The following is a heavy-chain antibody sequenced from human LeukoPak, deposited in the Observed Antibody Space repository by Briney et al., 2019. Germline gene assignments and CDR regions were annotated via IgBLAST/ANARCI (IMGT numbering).Heavy chain of an antibody. J-gene: IGHJ5*02. CDR3: AGNLEWLNWFDP. CDR2: IYYSGST. D-gene: IGHD3-3*01. V-gene: IGHV4-39*01. Sequence: SETLSLTCTVSGRSISSSSYYWGWIRQPPGKGLEWIGSIYYSGSTYYNPSLKSRVTISVDTSKNQFSLKLSSVTAADTAVYYCAGNLEWLNWFDPWGQGTLVTVSS. CDR1: GRSISSSSYY.